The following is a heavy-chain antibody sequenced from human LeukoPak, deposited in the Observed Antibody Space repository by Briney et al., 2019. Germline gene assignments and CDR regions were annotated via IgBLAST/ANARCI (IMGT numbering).Heavy chain of an antibody. CDR2: ISSSSSYI. V-gene: IGHV3-21*01. CDR1: GFTFSSYS. D-gene: IGHD3-10*01. Sequence: GGPLRLSCAASGFTFSSYSMNWVRQAPGKGLEWVSSISSSSSYIYYADSVKGRFTISRDNAKNSLYLQMNGLRAEDTAVYYCARDNLWFRELYYFDYWGQGTLVTASS. CDR3: ARDNLWFRELYYFDY. J-gene: IGHJ4*02.